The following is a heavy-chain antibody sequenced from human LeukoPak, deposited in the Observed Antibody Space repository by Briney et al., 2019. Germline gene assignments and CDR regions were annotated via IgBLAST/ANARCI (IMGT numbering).Heavy chain of an antibody. J-gene: IGHJ5*02. D-gene: IGHD5-18*01. CDR3: ARDNRRIPSNWFDP. CDR1: GGTFSSYA. V-gene: IGHV1-2*02. Sequence: ASVKVSCKASGGTFSSYAISWVRQAPGQGLEWMGWINPNSGGTNYAQKFQGRVTMTRDTSISTAYMELSRLRSDDTAVYYCARDNRRIPSNWFDPWGQGTLVTVSS. CDR2: INPNSGGT.